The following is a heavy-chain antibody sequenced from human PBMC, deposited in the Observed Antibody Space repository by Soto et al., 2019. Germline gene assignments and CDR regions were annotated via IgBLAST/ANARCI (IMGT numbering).Heavy chain of an antibody. CDR1: GFTFSSYW. CDR3: ARVQGSSGWYKTFDAFDI. V-gene: IGHV3-7*01. J-gene: IGHJ3*02. Sequence: GGSLRLSCAASGFTFSSYWMSWVRQAPGKGLEWVANIKQDGSETYFVDSVKGRFTISRDNAKNSLYLQMNSRRAEDTAVYYCARVQGSSGWYKTFDAFDIWGQGTMVTVSS. CDR2: IKQDGSET. D-gene: IGHD6-19*01.